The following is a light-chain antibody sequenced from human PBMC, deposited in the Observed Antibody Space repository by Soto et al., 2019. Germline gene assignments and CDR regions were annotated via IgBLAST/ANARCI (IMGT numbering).Light chain of an antibody. CDR1: QSVSID. CDR3: QQYDGAPLT. CDR2: AAS. J-gene: IGKJ3*01. V-gene: IGKV3D-15*01. Sequence: EIVMTQSPATLSVSPGERAILSCRASQSVSIDLACYQQTPGQAPRLLIYAASTRHTGIPDRFNGSGSGTDFVLTINRLEPEDFAVYYCQQYDGAPLTFGPGTKVDIK.